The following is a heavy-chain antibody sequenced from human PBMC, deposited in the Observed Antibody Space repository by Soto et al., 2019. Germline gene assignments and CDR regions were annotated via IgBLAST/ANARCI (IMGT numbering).Heavy chain of an antibody. J-gene: IGHJ6*02. Sequence: QLQLQESGSGLVKPSQTLSLTCAVSGGSISSGGYSWSWIRQPPGKGLEWIGYIYHSGSTYYNPSLKSRVTISVDRSKTQFSLKLSSVTAADTAVYYCARDRYYYDSSGYQRGYYGMDVWGQGTTVTVSS. CDR1: GGSISSGGYS. V-gene: IGHV4-30-2*01. D-gene: IGHD3-22*01. CDR2: IYHSGST. CDR3: ARDRYYYDSSGYQRGYYGMDV.